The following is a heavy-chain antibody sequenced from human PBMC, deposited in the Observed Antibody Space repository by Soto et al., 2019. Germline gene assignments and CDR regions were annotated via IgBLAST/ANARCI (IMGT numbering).Heavy chain of an antibody. CDR1: GGTFSSYA. D-gene: IGHD1-26*01. CDR2: IIPIFGTA. J-gene: IGHJ3*02. V-gene: IGHV1-69*13. CDR3: ARLLAAWELLPDDAFDI. Sequence: SVKVSCKASGGTFSSYAISWVRQAPGQGLEWMGGIIPIFGTANYAQKFQGRVTITADESTSTAYMELSSLRSEDTAVYYCARLLAAWELLPDDAFDIWGQGKMVTVSS.